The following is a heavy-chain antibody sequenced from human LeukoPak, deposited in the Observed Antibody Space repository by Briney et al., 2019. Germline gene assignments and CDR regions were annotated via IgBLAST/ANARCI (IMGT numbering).Heavy chain of an antibody. J-gene: IGHJ5*02. D-gene: IGHD1-26*01. CDR1: GDSISSYY. V-gene: IGHV4-59*01. Sequence: SETLSLTCTVSGDSISSYYWSWIRQPPGKGLEWIGYIYYSGSTNYNPSLKSRVTISVDTSKNQFSLKLSSVTAADTAVYYCARRRGANWFDPWGQGTLVTVSS. CDR3: ARRRGANWFDP. CDR2: IYYSGST.